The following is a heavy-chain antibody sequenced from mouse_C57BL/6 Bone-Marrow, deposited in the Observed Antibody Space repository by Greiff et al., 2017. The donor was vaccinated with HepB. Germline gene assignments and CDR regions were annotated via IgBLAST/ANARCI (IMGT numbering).Heavy chain of an antibody. CDR1: GFTFSSYG. J-gene: IGHJ3*01. CDR2: ISSGGSYT. V-gene: IGHV5-6*01. CDR3: ARQFFAY. Sequence: EVQLVESGGDLVKPGGSLKLSCAASGFTFSSYGMSWVRQTPDKRLEWVATISSGGSYTYYPDSVKGRFTISRDNAKNTLYLQMSSLKSEDTAMYYCARQFFAYWGPGTLVTVSA.